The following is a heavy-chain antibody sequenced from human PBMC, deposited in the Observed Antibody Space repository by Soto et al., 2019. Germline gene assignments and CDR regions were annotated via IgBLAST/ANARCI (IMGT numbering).Heavy chain of an antibody. V-gene: IGHV3-33*01. J-gene: IGHJ4*02. Sequence: QVQLVESGGGVVQPGRSLRLSCAASGFIFRSFGMHWVRQAPGKGLEWVATTWYDGRNKYYADSVRGRFTISRDNSNNLLYLQMNNLRGVVTAVYYCASETDFGDYFDHWGQGPLVTVSS. D-gene: IGHD4-17*01. CDR2: TWYDGRNK. CDR3: ASETDFGDYFDH. CDR1: GFIFRSFG.